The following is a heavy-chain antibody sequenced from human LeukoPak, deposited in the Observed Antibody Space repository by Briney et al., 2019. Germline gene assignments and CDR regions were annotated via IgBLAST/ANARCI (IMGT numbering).Heavy chain of an antibody. V-gene: IGHV3-33*01. CDR3: ASPRTMAAAGFFDY. J-gene: IGHJ4*02. CDR1: GFTFSSYG. CDR2: IWYDGSNK. Sequence: GGSLRLSCAASGFTFSSYGMHWVRQAPGKGLEWVAVIWYDGSNKYYADSVKGRFTISRDNSKNSLYLQMNSLRAEDTAVYYCASPRTMAAAGFFDYWGQGTLVTVSS. D-gene: IGHD6-13*01.